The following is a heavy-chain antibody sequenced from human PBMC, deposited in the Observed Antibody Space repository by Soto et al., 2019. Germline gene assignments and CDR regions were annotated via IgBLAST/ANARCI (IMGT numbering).Heavy chain of an antibody. CDR3: ARGPHLPSYDFWSGYYPERSYYYYYGMDV. J-gene: IGHJ6*02. CDR1: GGSISSYY. CDR2: IYYSGST. V-gene: IGHV4-59*01. Sequence: ASETLSLTCTVSGGSISSYYWSWIRQPPGKGLEWIGYIYYSGSTNYNPSLKSRVTISVDTSKNQFSLKLSSVTAADTAVYYCARGPHLPSYDFWSGYYPERSYYYYYGMDVWGQGTTVTVSS. D-gene: IGHD3-3*01.